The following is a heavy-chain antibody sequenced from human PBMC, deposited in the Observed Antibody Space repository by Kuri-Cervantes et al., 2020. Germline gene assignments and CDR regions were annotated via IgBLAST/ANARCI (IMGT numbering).Heavy chain of an antibody. J-gene: IGHJ5*02. D-gene: IGHD6-19*01. CDR3: VGVFTSGWDNYFDP. CDR2: ISGSGGST. V-gene: IGHV3-23*01. Sequence: GGSLRLSCSASGFTFSSYAMSWVRQAPGKGLEWVSAISGSGGSTYYADSVKGRFTISRDNSKNTLYLQMNSLRAEDTAIYYCVGVFTSGWDNYFDPWGQGTLVTVSS. CDR1: GFTFSSYA.